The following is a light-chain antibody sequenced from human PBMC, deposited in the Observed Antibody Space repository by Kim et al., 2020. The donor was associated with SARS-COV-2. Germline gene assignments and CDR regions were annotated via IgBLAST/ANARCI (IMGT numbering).Light chain of an antibody. V-gene: IGLV4-69*01. CDR1: SGHSSYA. J-gene: IGLJ2*01. CDR2: LNSDGSH. CDR3: QTWGTGIHVV. Sequence: VKLTCTQSSGHSSYAIAWHQQQPEKGHRYLMKLNSDGSHSKGDGIPDRFSGSSSGAERYLTISSLQSEDEADYYCQTWGTGIHVVFGGGTQLTVL.